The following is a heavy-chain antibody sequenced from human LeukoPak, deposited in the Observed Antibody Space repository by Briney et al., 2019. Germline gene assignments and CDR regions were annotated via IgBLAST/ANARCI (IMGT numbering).Heavy chain of an antibody. CDR3: ARGGIAAAGTDY. V-gene: IGHV4-61*01. J-gene: IGHJ4*02. CDR1: GDSVSSGSHY. CDR2: IYYSGST. D-gene: IGHD6-13*01. Sequence: PSETLSLTCSVSGDSVSSGSHYWNWIRQPPGKGLEWIGYIYYSGSTDYNPSLKSRVTISVDTSKNQFSLKLRSVTAADTAVYYCARGGIAAAGTDYWDQGTLVTVSS.